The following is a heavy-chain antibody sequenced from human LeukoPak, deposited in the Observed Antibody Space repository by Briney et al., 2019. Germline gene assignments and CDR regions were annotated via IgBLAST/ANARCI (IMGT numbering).Heavy chain of an antibody. CDR2: ISGSGGST. J-gene: IGHJ4*02. Sequence: GGSLRLSCAASGFTFSSYGMSWVRQAPGKGLEWVSAISGSGGSTYYADSVKGRFTISRGSSKNTLFLQMNRLRPEDAAVYYCAKAPVTTCRGAYCYPFDYWGQGTLVTVSS. V-gene: IGHV3-23*01. D-gene: IGHD2-21*01. CDR3: AKAPVTTCRGAYCYPFDY. CDR1: GFTFSSYG.